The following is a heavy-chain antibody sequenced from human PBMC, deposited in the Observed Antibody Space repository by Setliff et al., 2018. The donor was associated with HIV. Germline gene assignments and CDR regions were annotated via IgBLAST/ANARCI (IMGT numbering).Heavy chain of an antibody. Sequence: GGSLRLSCAASGFVFTDHSLHWVRQAQGEGLEWISYISATGTTVSYADSVRGRFIISRDSVRNEVYLQMKSLRVEDTALYYCVRDQLRWPERWDFDFWGQGTLVTVSS. D-gene: IGHD1-26*01. CDR1: GFVFTDHS. V-gene: IGHV3-48*01. CDR2: ISATGTTV. CDR3: VRDQLRWPERWDFDF. J-gene: IGHJ4*02.